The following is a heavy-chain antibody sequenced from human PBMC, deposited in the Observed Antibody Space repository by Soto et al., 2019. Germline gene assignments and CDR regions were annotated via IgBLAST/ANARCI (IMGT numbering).Heavy chain of an antibody. V-gene: IGHV4-39*01. CDR1: GGSISSSSYY. D-gene: IGHD2-8*01. J-gene: IGHJ5*02. Sequence: SETLSLTCTVSGGSISSSSYYWGWIRQPPGKGLEWIGSIYYSGSTYYNPSLKSRVTISVDTSKNQFSLKLSSVTAADTAVYYCARHGTGDSVLMVYAAYNWFDPWGQGTLVTVSS. CDR3: ARHGTGDSVLMVYAAYNWFDP. CDR2: IYYSGST.